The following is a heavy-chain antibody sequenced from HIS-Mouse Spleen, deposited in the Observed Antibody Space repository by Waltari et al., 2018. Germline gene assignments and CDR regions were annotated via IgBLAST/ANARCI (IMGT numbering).Heavy chain of an antibody. Sequence: QLQLQESGPGLVKPSETLSLTCTVSGGSSISISYYWGWIRQPPGKGVEWIGSIYYSGSTYYNPSLKSRVTISVDTSKNQFSLKLSSVTAADTAVYYCAREIPYSSSWYDWYFDLWGRGTLVTVSS. D-gene: IGHD6-13*01. CDR1: GGSSISISYY. CDR2: IYYSGST. CDR3: AREIPYSSSWYDWYFDL. V-gene: IGHV4-39*07. J-gene: IGHJ2*01.